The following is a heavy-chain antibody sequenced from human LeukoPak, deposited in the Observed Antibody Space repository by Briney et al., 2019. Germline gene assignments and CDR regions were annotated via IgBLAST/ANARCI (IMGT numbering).Heavy chain of an antibody. CDR2: INHSGST. D-gene: IGHD3-16*01. V-gene: IGHV4-34*01. CDR3: ARRGRLPPRTRNWFDP. J-gene: IGHJ5*02. CDR1: GGSFSGYY. Sequence: SETLSLTCAVYGGSFSGYYWSWIRQPPGKGLEWIGEINHSGSTNYNPSPKSRVTISVDTSKNQFSLKLSSVTAADTAVYYCARRGRLPPRTRNWFDPWGQGTLVTVSS.